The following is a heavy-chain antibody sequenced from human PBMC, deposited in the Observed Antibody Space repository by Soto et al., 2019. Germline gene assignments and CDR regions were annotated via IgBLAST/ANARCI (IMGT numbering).Heavy chain of an antibody. V-gene: IGHV3-74*01. CDR1: GFTFSSYW. J-gene: IGHJ6*02. CDR2: INSDGSST. CDR3: ARVMGCSGGSCYYYGMDV. D-gene: IGHD2-15*01. Sequence: EVQLVESGGGLVQPGGSLRLSCAASGFTFSSYWMHWVRQAPGKGLVWVSRINSDGSSTSYADSVKGRFTISRDNAKNTLYLQMNSLRAEDTAVYYCARVMGCSGGSCYYYGMDVWGQGTTVTVSS.